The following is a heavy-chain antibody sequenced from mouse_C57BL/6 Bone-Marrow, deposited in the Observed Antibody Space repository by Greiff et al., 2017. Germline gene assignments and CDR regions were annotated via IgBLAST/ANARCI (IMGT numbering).Heavy chain of an antibody. CDR1: GYTFTSYT. CDR2: INPSSGYT. J-gene: IGHJ4*01. V-gene: IGHV1-4*01. Sequence: LVESGAELARPGASVKMSCKASGYTFTSYTMHWVKQRPGQGLEWIGYINPSSGYTKYNQKFKDKATLTADKSSSTAYMQLSSLTSEDSSVYYCARRYGNYGYYAMDYWGQGTSGTVSS. D-gene: IGHD2-10*02. CDR3: ARRYGNYGYYAMDY.